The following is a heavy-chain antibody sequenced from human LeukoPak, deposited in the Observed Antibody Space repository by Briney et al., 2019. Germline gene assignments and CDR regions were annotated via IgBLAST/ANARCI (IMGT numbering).Heavy chain of an antibody. V-gene: IGHV4-39*01. CDR2: VHDRGST. J-gene: IGHJ4*02. CDR1: SGSIIGSNLY. Sequence: SETLSLTCSVSSGSIIGSNLYWGWIRQPPGKGLQYIGSVHDRGSTSYNPSLKSRVSISVDTSENRFFLKMTSVTGADTAEYYCVTLGPGERVIDYWGQGTLVKVSS. D-gene: IGHD7-27*01. CDR3: VTLGPGERVIDY.